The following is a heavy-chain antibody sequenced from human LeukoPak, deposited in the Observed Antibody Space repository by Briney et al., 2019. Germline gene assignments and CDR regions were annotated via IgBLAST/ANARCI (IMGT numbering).Heavy chain of an antibody. CDR3: ATGSSETWRILTGYYRASWFDP. J-gene: IGHJ5*02. CDR2: IYYSGST. V-gene: IGHV4-39*01. CDR1: GGSISSSSYY. Sequence: PSETLSLTCTVSGGSISSSSYYWGWIRQPPGKGLEWIGSIYYSGSTYYNPSLKSRVTISVDTSKNQFSLKLSSVTAADTAVYHCATGSSETWRILTGYYRASWFDPWGQGTLVTVSS. D-gene: IGHD3-9*01.